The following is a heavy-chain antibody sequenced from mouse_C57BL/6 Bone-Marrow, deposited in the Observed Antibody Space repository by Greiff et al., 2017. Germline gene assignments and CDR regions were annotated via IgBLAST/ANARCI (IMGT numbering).Heavy chain of an antibody. V-gene: IGHV1-81*01. CDR2: IYPRSGNT. CDR3: ARPYYSNYWYFDV. CDR1: GYTFTSYG. D-gene: IGHD2-5*01. Sequence: QLQQSGAELARPGASVKLSCKASGYTFTSYGISWVKQRTGQGLEWIGEIYPRSGNTYYNEKFKGKATLTADKSSSTAYMELRSLTSEDSAVYYCARPYYSNYWYFDVWGTGTTVTVSS. J-gene: IGHJ1*03.